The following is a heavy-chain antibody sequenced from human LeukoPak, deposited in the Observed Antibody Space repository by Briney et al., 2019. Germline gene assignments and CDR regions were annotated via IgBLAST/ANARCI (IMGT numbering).Heavy chain of an antibody. CDR2: ISGDGGST. D-gene: IGHD3-22*01. CDR3: ASGPYYDSSGYYPCDY. J-gene: IGHJ4*02. V-gene: IGHV3-43*02. Sequence: GGSLRLSCAASGFTFDDYAMHWVRHAPGKGLEWVSLISGDGGSTYYADSVKGRFTISRDNSKNSLYLQMNSLRTEDTALYYCASGPYYDSSGYYPCDYWGQGTLVTVTS. CDR1: GFTFDDYA.